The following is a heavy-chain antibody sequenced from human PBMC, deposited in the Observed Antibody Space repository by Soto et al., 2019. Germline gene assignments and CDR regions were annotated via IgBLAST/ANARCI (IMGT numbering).Heavy chain of an antibody. CDR2: INHSGST. D-gene: IGHD2-15*01. J-gene: IGHJ4*02. CDR1: GGSFSGYY. CDR3: ARPRPTRGALDY. Sequence: PSETLSLTCAVYGGSFSGYYWTWIRQPPGKGLEWVGEINHSGSTNYNPSLKSRVTISVDTSKNQFSLKLSSVTAADTAVYYCARPRPTRGALDYWGRGTPVTVSS. V-gene: IGHV4-34*01.